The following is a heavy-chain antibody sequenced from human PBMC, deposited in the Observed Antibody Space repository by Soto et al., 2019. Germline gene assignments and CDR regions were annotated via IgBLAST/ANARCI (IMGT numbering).Heavy chain of an antibody. V-gene: IGHV1-18*01. J-gene: IGHJ3*02. CDR3: ARDAGVTIYTRDTFDM. CDR2: ISTYNGNT. CDR1: GYTFTSHG. Sequence: QVQLVQSGAEVKKPGASVTVSCKASGYTFTSHGISWVRQAPGQGLEWMGWISTYNGNTNYAQKLQGRVTMTTDTSSTTAYMELRSLRSDDTAVYYCARDAGVTIYTRDTFDMCGQGTVVTVS. D-gene: IGHD3-10*01.